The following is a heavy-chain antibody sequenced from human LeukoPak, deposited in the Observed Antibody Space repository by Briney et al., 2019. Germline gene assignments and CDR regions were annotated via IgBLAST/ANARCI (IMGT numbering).Heavy chain of an antibody. CDR1: GYTFTGYY. CDR3: ARDREDFWSGSNFYYYGMDV. V-gene: IGHV1-2*02. J-gene: IGHJ6*02. CDR2: INPNSGGT. D-gene: IGHD3-3*01. Sequence: VASVKVSCKASGYTFTGYYMHWVRQAPGQGLEWMGWINPNSGGTNYAQKFQGRVTMTRDTSISTAYMELSRLRSDGTAVYYCARDREDFWSGSNFYYYGMDVWGQGTTVTVSS.